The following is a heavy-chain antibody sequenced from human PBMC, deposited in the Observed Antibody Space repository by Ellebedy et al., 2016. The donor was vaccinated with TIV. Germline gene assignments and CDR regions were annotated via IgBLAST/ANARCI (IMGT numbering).Heavy chain of an antibody. D-gene: IGHD1-26*01. CDR2: INPSGGST. CDR3: ARDQSSHLGIVGATTGFDY. J-gene: IGHJ4*02. V-gene: IGHV1-46*01. CDR1: GYTFTSYY. Sequence: ASVKVSXXASGYTFTSYYMHWVRQAPGQGLEWMGIINPSGGSTSYAQKFQGRVTMTRDTSTSTVYMELSSLRSEDTAVYYCARDQSSHLGIVGATTGFDYWGQGTLVTVSS.